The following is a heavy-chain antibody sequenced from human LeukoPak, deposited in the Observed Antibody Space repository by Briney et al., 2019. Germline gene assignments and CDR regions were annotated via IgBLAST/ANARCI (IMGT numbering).Heavy chain of an antibody. CDR2: INAGNGNT. CDR3: ARDSERELYSSSWPNWFDP. Sequence: GASVKVSCMASGYTFTSYAMHWVRQAPGQRLEWMGWINAGNGNTKYSQKFQGRVTITRDTSASTAYMELSSLRSEDTAVYYCARDSERELYSSSWPNWFDPWGQGTLVTVSS. V-gene: IGHV1-3*01. CDR1: GYTFTSYA. D-gene: IGHD6-13*01. J-gene: IGHJ5*02.